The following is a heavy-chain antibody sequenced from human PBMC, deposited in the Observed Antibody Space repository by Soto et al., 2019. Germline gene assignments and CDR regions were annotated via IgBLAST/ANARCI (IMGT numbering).Heavy chain of an antibody. CDR3: ARRPRVTNNLIPAAMGDYDYYYMDV. CDR1: GGSISSYY. CDR2: IYYSGST. D-gene: IGHD2-2*01. Sequence: SSETLSLTCTVSGGSISSYYWSWIRQPPGKGLEWIGYIYYSGSTYYNPSLKSRVTISVDTSKNQFSLKLSSVTAADTAVYYCARRPRVTNNLIPAAMGDYDYYYMDVWGKGTTVTVSS. J-gene: IGHJ6*03. V-gene: IGHV4-59*08.